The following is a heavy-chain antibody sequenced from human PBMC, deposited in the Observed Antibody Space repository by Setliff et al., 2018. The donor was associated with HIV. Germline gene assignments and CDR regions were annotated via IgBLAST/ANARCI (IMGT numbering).Heavy chain of an antibody. Sequence: ASVKVSCKASGYTFTYYYIHWVRQIPGQGLEWMGRINPDSGGTNYAQKFQGRVTMTRDTSISTAYMELSRLRSDDTAVYYCARVSRRAYSYAILDSWGQGTLVTVSS. CDR1: GYTFTYYY. V-gene: IGHV1-2*06. CDR2: INPDSGGT. CDR3: ARVSRRAYSYAILDS. J-gene: IGHJ4*02. D-gene: IGHD5-12*01.